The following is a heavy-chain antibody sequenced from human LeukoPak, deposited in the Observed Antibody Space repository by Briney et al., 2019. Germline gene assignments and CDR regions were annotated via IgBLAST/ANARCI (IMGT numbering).Heavy chain of an antibody. CDR1: GFSYRSYW. CDR2: INSDGTNT. CDR3: ARGVAVPND. V-gene: IGHV3-74*01. J-gene: IGHJ4*02. D-gene: IGHD6-19*01. Sequence: PGGSLRLSCAASGFSYRSYWMHWVRQAPGKGLVWVSHINSDGTNTTYADSVKGRFTISRDNAKNTLFLQRKRLGAEDTAVYYCARGVAVPNDWGQGTLVTVSS.